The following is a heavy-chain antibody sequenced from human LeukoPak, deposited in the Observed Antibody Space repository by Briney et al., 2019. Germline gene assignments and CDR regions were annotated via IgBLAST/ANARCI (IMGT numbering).Heavy chain of an antibody. Sequence: PSETLSLTCTVSGGSISSSSYYWGWIRQPPGKGLEWIRSIYYSGSTYYNPSLKSRVTISVDTSKNQFSLKLSSVTAADTAVYYCARDSTNDAFDIWGQGTMVTVSS. V-gene: IGHV4-39*07. J-gene: IGHJ3*02. CDR3: ARDSTNDAFDI. CDR2: IYYSGST. D-gene: IGHD1-26*01. CDR1: GGSISSSSYY.